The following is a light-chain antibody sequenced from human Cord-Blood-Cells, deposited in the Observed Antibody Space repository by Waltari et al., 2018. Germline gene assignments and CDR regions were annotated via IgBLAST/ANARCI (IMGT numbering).Light chain of an antibody. Sequence: DIQMTQSPLSLSASVGDRVTTTCRASQSISSYLIWYQQKPGKAPKLLIYAAASLQSGVPSRFSGSGSGTDFSLTISSLQQEDFATYYCQQRYSTHRTFGQGTRVEIK. V-gene: IGKV1-39*01. CDR1: QSISSY. CDR2: AAA. CDR3: QQRYSTHRT. J-gene: IGKJ1*01.